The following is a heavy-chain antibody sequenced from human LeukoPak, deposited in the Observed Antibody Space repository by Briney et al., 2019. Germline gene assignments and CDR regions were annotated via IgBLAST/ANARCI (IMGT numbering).Heavy chain of an antibody. CDR3: ARSKWNIYDY. D-gene: IGHD1/OR15-1a*01. V-gene: IGHV3-7*05. CDR1: GFTFSSYW. Sequence: GGSLRLSCAASGFTFSSYWMTWVRQVSGKGLEWVANIDKDESQKYYVDSVKGRFTISRDNAKNSVYLQMNSLRAEDTAVYYCARSKWNIYDYWGQGTLVTVSS. J-gene: IGHJ4*02. CDR2: IDKDESQK.